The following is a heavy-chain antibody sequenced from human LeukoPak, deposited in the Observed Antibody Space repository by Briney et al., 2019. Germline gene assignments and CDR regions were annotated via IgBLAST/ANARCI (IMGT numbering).Heavy chain of an antibody. CDR3: AKDRSDDFWSGYSDY. CDR2: IRYDGSNK. V-gene: IGHV3-30*02. CDR1: GFTFSSYG. J-gene: IGHJ4*02. D-gene: IGHD3-3*01. Sequence: GGSLRLSCAASGFTFSSYGMHWVRQAPGKGLEWVAFIRYDGSNKYYADSVKGRFTISRDNSKNTLYLQMNSLRAEDTAVYYCAKDRSDDFWSGYSDYWGQGTLVTVSS.